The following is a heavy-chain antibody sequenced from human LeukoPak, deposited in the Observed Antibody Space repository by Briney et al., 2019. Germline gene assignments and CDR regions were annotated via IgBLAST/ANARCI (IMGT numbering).Heavy chain of an antibody. Sequence: GGSLRLSCAASGFTFSSYSMNWVRQAPGKGLEWVSSISSSSSYIYCAYSVKGRFTISRDNAKNSLYLQMNSLRAEDTAVYYCARDYYSSGWYDPYYYGMDVWGQGTTVTVSS. CDR3: ARDYYSSGWYDPYYYGMDV. V-gene: IGHV3-21*01. D-gene: IGHD6-19*01. J-gene: IGHJ6*02. CDR2: ISSSSSYI. CDR1: GFTFSSYS.